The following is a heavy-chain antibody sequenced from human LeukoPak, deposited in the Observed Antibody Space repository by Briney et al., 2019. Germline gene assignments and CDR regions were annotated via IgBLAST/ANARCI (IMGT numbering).Heavy chain of an antibody. CDR2: INHSGST. V-gene: IGHV4-34*01. CDR1: GGSFSGYY. J-gene: IGHJ4*02. D-gene: IGHD6-19*01. CDR3: ARGRMRSSGWSFDY. Sequence: PSETLSLTCAVYGGSFSGYYWSWIRQTPGKGLEWIGEINHSGSTNYNPSLKSRVTISGDTSKNQFSLNLSSVTAADTAVYYCARGRMRSSGWSFDYWGQGTLVTVSS.